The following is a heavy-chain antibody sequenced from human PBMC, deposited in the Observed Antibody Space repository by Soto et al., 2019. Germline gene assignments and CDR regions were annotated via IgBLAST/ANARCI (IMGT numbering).Heavy chain of an antibody. CDR3: ARLMVPYYYYGLDV. CDR1: GYSFTTYW. D-gene: IGHD2-8*01. J-gene: IGHJ6*02. V-gene: IGHV5-10-1*01. CDR2: IDPSDSYI. Sequence: GESLKISCKGSGYSFTTYWISWVRQMPGKGLEWMGRIDPSDSYINYSPSFQGHVSISVDKSISTAYLQWSSLKASDTAMYYCARLMVPYYYYGLDVWGQGTPVTVSS.